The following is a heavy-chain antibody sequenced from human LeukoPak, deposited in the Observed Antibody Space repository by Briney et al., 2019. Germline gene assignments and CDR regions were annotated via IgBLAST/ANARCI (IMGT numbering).Heavy chain of an antibody. D-gene: IGHD3-22*01. V-gene: IGHV5-51*01. CDR3: ARRSYYDTSGPDWAFDI. J-gene: IGHJ3*02. CDR1: GYSFTSYR. Sequence: PGESLKISCKGSGYSFTSYRIGWVRQMPGKGLEWMGIIYPGDSDTRYSPSFQGQVTISADKSVSTAYLQWSSLKASDTAMYYCARRSYYDTSGPDWAFDIWGQGTMVTVSS. CDR2: IYPGDSDT.